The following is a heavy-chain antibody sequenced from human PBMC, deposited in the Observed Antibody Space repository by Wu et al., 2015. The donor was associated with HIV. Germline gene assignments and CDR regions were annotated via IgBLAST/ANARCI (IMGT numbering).Heavy chain of an antibody. V-gene: IGHV1-2*02. J-gene: IGHJ4*02. CDR1: GYTFTGYH. D-gene: IGHD3-22*01. CDR3: ARSSLGSQYDSSGYNDY. CDR2: INPHSGAT. Sequence: QVQLVQSGAEVKKPGASVKVSCKASGYTFTGYHLHWVRQAPGQGLEWMGWINPHSGATIYAQKFQGRVTMTRDTSTTTADMELRRLRFDDTAVYYCARSSLGSQYDSSGYNDYWGQGTLVTVSS.